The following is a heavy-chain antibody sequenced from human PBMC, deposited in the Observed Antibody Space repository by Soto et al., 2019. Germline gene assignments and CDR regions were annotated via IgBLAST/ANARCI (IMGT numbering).Heavy chain of an antibody. CDR2: ISGSGGST. V-gene: IGHV3-23*01. CDR3: AKDASSGITSFDL. Sequence: VGSLRLSCASSGFTFSSYAMSCVRHSPGKWLEWASTISGSGGSTYYADSVKGRFTISRDNSKNTLYLQMNSLRAEDTALYYCAKDASSGITSFDLWGRGTLVIVSS. J-gene: IGHJ2*01. CDR1: GFTFSSYA. D-gene: IGHD3-3*01.